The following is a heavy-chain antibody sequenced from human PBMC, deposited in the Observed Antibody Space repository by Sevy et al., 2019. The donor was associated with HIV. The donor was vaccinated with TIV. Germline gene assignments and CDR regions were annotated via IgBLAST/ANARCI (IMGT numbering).Heavy chain of an antibody. D-gene: IGHD3-22*01. CDR1: GGTFSSSA. Sequence: ASVKVSCKASGGTFSSSAISWVRQAPGQGLEWMGGIIPIFGTANYAQKFQGRVTITADKSTSTAYMELSSLRSEDTAVYYCARDIRHYYDSSGYYSFFDYWGQGTLVTVSS. J-gene: IGHJ4*02. CDR2: IIPIFGTA. CDR3: ARDIRHYYDSSGYYSFFDY. V-gene: IGHV1-69*06.